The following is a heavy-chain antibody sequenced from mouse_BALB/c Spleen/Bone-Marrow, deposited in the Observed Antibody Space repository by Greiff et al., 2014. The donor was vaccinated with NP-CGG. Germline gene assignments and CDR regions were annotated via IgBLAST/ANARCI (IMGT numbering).Heavy chain of an antibody. D-gene: IGHD3-2*02. CDR2: INPYNDGT. CDR1: GYTFTSYV. Sequence: VQLKQSGPELVKPGASVKMSCKASGYTFTSYVMHWVKQKPGQGLEWIGYINPYNDGTKYNEKFKGKATLTSDKSSSTAYMELSSLTSEDSAVYYCARPRQLRLPYYFDYWGQGTTPTGSS. J-gene: IGHJ2*01. V-gene: IGHV1-14*01. CDR3: ARPRQLRLPYYFDY.